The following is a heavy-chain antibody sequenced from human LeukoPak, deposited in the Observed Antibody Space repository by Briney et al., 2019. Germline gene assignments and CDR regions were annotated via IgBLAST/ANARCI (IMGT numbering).Heavy chain of an antibody. Sequence: GASVKVSCKASGYTFTGYYMHWVRQAPGQGLEWMGRINPNSGGTNYAQKFQGRVTMTRDTSTSTAYMELSRLRSDDTAVYYCARAKPIVTTPYYFDYWGQGTLVTVSS. D-gene: IGHD5-12*01. CDR3: ARAKPIVTTPYYFDY. J-gene: IGHJ4*02. CDR1: GYTFTGYY. CDR2: INPNSGGT. V-gene: IGHV1-2*06.